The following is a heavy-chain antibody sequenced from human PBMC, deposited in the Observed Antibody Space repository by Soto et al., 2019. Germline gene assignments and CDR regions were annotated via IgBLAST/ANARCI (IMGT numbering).Heavy chain of an antibody. CDR1: GGTLRSYN. V-gene: IGHV1-69*10. D-gene: IGHD3-10*01. J-gene: IGHJ6*03. Sequence: SVKVSFQGSGGTLRSYNISWGGQAPGQGVEWMGRIIPIIGIAKYAGKFQGRVTITADKSTSTAYMELRSLRSEDTAVYYCGRARDSGSGNDYYYYMDVWGKGTTVTVSS. CDR3: GRARDSGSGNDYYYYMDV. CDR2: IIPIIGIA.